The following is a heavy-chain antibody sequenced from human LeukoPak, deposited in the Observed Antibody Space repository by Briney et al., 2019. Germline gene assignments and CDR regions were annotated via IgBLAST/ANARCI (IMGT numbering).Heavy chain of an antibody. V-gene: IGHV3-30-3*01. Sequence: GGSLRLSCAASGFTFSSYAMHWVRQAPGKGLEWVAVISYDGSNKYYADSVKGRFTISRDNSKNTLYLQMNSLRAEDTAVYYCARDPYDSSGYLDYWGQGTLVTVSS. J-gene: IGHJ4*02. CDR3: ARDPYDSSGYLDY. CDR2: ISYDGSNK. CDR1: GFTFSSYA. D-gene: IGHD3-22*01.